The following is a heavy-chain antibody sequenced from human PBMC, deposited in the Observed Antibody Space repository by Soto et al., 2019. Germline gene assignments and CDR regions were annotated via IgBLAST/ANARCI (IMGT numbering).Heavy chain of an antibody. J-gene: IGHJ5*02. CDR1: GFTFSSYS. D-gene: IGHD1-7*01. CDR2: ISSSSSYI. CDR3: ARDLRSHWNSPGWFDT. Sequence: GGSLRLSCAASGFTFSSYSMNWVRQAPGKGLEWVSSISSSSSYIYYADSVKGRFTISRDNAKNSLYLQMNSLRAEGTAVYYCARDLRSHWNSPGWFDTWRQGTLVTVSS. V-gene: IGHV3-21*01.